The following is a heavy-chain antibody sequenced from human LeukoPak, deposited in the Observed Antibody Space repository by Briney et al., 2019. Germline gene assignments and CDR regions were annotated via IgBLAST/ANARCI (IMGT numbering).Heavy chain of an antibody. V-gene: IGHV4-61*02. J-gene: IGHJ6*02. Sequence: SETLSLTCTVSGGSISSGSYYWSWIRQPAGKGLEWIGRIYTSGSTNYNPSLKSRVTISVDTSKNQFSLKLSSVTAADTAVYYCAREVVTGHYYYYSMDVWGQGTTVTVSS. CDR3: AREVVTGHYYYYSMDV. CDR1: GGSISSGSYY. D-gene: IGHD4-23*01. CDR2: IYTSGST.